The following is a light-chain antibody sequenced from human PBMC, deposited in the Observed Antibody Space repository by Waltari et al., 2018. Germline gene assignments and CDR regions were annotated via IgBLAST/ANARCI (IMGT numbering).Light chain of an antibody. CDR1: SSDVGSNNL. V-gene: IGLV2-23*01. CDR2: EGS. Sequence: QSAPTQPASVSGSPGQSITIPCTGTSSDVGSNNLVSWYQQHPGKAPKLMIYEGSKRPSGVSNRFSGSKSGNTASLTISGLQAEDEADYYCCSYAGSSTYVFGTGTKVTVL. J-gene: IGLJ1*01. CDR3: CSYAGSSTYV.